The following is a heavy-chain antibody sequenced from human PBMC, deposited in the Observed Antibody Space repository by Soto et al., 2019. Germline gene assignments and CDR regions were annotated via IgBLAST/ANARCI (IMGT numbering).Heavy chain of an antibody. CDR1: GFTFTRYS. CDR2: ISSTTNYI. V-gene: IGHV3-21*06. Sequence: EVQLVESGGGLAKRGGSLRLSCAASGFTFTRYSMNWVRQAPGKGLEWVSSISSTTNYIYYGDSMKGRFTISRDNAKNSLYLEMNSLRAEDTAVYYCARESEDLTSNFDYWGQGTLDTVSS. CDR3: ARESEDLTSNFDY. J-gene: IGHJ4*02.